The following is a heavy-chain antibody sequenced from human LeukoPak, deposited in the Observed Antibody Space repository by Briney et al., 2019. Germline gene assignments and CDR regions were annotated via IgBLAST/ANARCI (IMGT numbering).Heavy chain of an antibody. V-gene: IGHV4-61*01. CDR3: ARVVIDATFDY. J-gene: IGHJ4*02. CDR2: IYYSGGT. CDR1: GGSVSSGSYY. Sequence: SETLSLTCAVSGGSVSSGSYYWNWIRQPPGKGLEWIGHIYYSGGTIYNPSLKSRVTILVETSKNQFSLELSSVTAADTAVYYCARVVIDATFDYWGQGTLVTVSS. D-gene: IGHD2-15*01.